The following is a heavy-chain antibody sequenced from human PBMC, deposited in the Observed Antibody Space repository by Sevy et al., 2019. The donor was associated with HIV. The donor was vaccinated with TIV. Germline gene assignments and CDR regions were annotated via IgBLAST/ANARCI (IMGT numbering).Heavy chain of an antibody. J-gene: IGHJ4*02. CDR3: ASVNSGYFFFDY. D-gene: IGHD3-22*01. CDR1: GFTFGSYT. V-gene: IGHV3-30-3*01. Sequence: GGSLRLSCAASGFTFGSYTLHWVRQAPGKGLEWVALISQTYDGSKKYYIDSVQGRFTISRDNSKNNLYLQMDSLRPEETAVYYCASVNSGYFFFDYWGQGTLVTVSS. CDR2: ISQTYDGSKK.